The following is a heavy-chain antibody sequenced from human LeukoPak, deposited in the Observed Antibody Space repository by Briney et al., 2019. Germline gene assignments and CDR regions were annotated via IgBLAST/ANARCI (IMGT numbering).Heavy chain of an antibody. CDR1: DDSITMYY. CDR2: VDRTGST. CDR3: ARGRVSSSTWYSTYYNYFYMDV. Sequence: PSETLSLTCSVSDDSITMYYWTWIRQPPGKGLEWIGYVDRTGSTNFNPSLSGRVSISRDTTKNLFSLRLRSVTAADTAVYFCARGRVSSSTWYSTYYNYFYMDVWGKGTTVTVSS. D-gene: IGHD1-1*01. V-gene: IGHV4-59*01. J-gene: IGHJ6*03.